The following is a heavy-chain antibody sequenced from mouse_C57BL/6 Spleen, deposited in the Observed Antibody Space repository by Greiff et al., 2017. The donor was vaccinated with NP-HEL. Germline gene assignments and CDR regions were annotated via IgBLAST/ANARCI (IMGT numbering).Heavy chain of an antibody. V-gene: IGHV14-2*01. CDR3: ALYYGYAGDAMDY. D-gene: IGHD2-2*01. J-gene: IGHJ4*01. Sequence: EVQLQQSGAELVKPGASVKLSCTASGFNIKDYYMHWVKQRTEQGLEWIGRIDPEDGETKYAPKFQGKATITADTSSNTAYLQLSSLTSEDTAVYYCALYYGYAGDAMDYWGQGTSVTVSS. CDR2: IDPEDGET. CDR1: GFNIKDYY.